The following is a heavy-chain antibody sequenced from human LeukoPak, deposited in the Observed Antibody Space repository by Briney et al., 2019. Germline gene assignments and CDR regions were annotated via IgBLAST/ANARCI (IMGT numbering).Heavy chain of an antibody. Sequence: PGGSLRLSCAASGFTVSSNYMSWVRQAPGKGLEWVSVIYSAGSTDYADSVKGRFTISSDSSKNTLYLQMNSLRAEDTAVYYCATSKYSSGWYYFEYWGQGTLVTVSS. CDR1: GFTVSSNY. J-gene: IGHJ4*02. CDR2: IYSAGST. CDR3: ATSKYSSGWYYFEY. D-gene: IGHD6-19*01. V-gene: IGHV3-66*01.